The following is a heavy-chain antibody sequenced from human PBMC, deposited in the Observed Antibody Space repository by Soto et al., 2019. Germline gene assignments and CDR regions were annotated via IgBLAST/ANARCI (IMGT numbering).Heavy chain of an antibody. CDR2: INPANGNT. V-gene: IGHV1-3*01. CDR1: GFTFSDTL. CDR3: ARDIVSVGPRANVAFDV. J-gene: IGHJ3*01. D-gene: IGHD1-26*01. Sequence: QVQLVQSGAELKKPGASVNISCQASGFTFSDTLINWVRQGPGQRLEWMGWINPANGNTRYSESFQGRVTISSLSSASTAYVAMSDLISEDTAVYCCARDIVSVGPRANVAFDVWGQGTMITVSS.